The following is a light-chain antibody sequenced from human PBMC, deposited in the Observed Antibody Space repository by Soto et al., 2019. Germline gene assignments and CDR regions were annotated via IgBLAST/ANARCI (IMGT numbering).Light chain of an antibody. CDR3: QQRSNWPYT. J-gene: IGKJ2*01. CDR1: QSVSSY. V-gene: IGKV3-11*01. CDR2: DAS. Sequence: ESVLKPAPATLSLSPSERDPLSCRASQSVSSYLAWYQQKPGQAPRLLIYDASNRATGIPARFSGSGSGTDFTLTISILGPEDFAVYYCQQRSNWPYTFGQGTKVDIK.